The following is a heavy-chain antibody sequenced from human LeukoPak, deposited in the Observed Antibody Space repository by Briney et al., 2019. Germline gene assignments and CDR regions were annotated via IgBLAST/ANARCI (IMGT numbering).Heavy chain of an antibody. CDR1: GFTFDDHG. CDR3: ARGAGIHYDSYLGY. CDR2: INWNGASI. Sequence: GGSLRLSCAASGFTFDDHGMNWVRQVPGKGLEWVSGINWNGASIGYADSVKGRFTISRDNAKNSLYLQMNSLKAEDTALYYCARGAGIHYDSYLGYWGQGTLATVSP. D-gene: IGHD3-22*01. J-gene: IGHJ4*02. V-gene: IGHV3-20*04.